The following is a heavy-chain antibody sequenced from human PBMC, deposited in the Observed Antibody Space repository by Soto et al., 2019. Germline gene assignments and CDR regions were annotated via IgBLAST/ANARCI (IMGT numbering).Heavy chain of an antibody. J-gene: IGHJ4*02. V-gene: IGHV3-23*01. D-gene: IGHD6-19*01. Sequence: SGGSLRLSCAASGFSFSSHVMSWVRQAPGKGLEWVSSISGSGGGTYYADSVKGRFIISRDNSKNSLYLQMNSLRDEDTAVYYCVRAFAQWLVRPIGYWGQGTLVTVSS. CDR2: ISGSGGGT. CDR3: VRAFAQWLVRPIGY. CDR1: GFSFSSHV.